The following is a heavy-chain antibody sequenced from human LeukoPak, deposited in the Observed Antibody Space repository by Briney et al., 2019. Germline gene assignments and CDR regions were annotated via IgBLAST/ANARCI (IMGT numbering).Heavy chain of an antibody. V-gene: IGHV3-23*01. CDR2: ISFSGDNS. CDR1: GFTFRDAA. CDR3: AKDIQLST. D-gene: IGHD5-24*01. J-gene: IGHJ3*01. Sequence: GGPLRLSCAASGFTFRDAAMTWVRQAPGKGLEWVSLISFSGDNSYYADSVKGRFTISRDNSKNTLSLQMNSLRVEDTAIYYCAKDIQLSTWGLGTMVTVSS.